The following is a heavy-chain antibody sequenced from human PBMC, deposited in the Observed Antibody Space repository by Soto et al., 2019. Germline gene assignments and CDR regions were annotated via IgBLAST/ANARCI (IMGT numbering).Heavy chain of an antibody. V-gene: IGHV3-9*01. CDR1: GFTFDDYA. Sequence: GGSLRLSCAASGFTFDDYAMHWVRHTPGKGLEWVSGISWTSDSRGYADSVKGRFTISRDNARNSLYLQMNGLRTEDTALYYCAKSVGATVNYYFDYWGQGTLVTVSS. D-gene: IGHD4-17*01. CDR3: AKSVGATVNYYFDY. J-gene: IGHJ4*02. CDR2: ISWTSDSR.